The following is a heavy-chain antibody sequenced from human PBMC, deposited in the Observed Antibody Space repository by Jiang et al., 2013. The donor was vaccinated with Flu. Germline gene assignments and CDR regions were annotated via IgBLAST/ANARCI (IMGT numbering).Heavy chain of an antibody. D-gene: IGHD3-10*01. CDR3: ASGSGPGYYYGMDV. CDR1: GYTFTSYD. V-gene: IGHV1-8*01. J-gene: IGHJ6*02. Sequence: VQLVESGAEVKKPGASVKVSCKASGYTFTSYDINWVRQATGQGLEWMGWMNPNSGNTGYAQKFQGRVTVTRNTSISTAYMELSSLRSEDTAVYYCASGSGPGYYYGMDVWGQGTTVTVSS. CDR2: MNPNSGNT.